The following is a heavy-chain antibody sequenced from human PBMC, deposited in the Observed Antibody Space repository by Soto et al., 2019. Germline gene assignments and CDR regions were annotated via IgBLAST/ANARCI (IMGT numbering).Heavy chain of an antibody. J-gene: IGHJ6*02. D-gene: IGHD3-22*01. CDR3: ARVPYYYDSSGYYSHNYYYYGMDV. Sequence: EVQLLESGGGLVQPGGSLRLSCAASGFTFSSYAMSWVRQAPGKGLEWVSAISGSGGSTYYADSVKGRFTISRDNSKNTLYLQMNSLRAEDTAVYYCARVPYYYDSSGYYSHNYYYYGMDVWGQGTTVTVSS. CDR1: GFTFSSYA. CDR2: ISGSGGST. V-gene: IGHV3-23*01.